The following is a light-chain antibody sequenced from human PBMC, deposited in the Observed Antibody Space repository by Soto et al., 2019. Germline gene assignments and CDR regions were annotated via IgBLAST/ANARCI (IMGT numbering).Light chain of an antibody. CDR2: TAS. V-gene: IGKV3-15*01. CDR1: QTVGRN. J-gene: IGKJ1*01. CDR3: QQYNNWPRT. Sequence: EIVMTQSPTSLSVSPGERAILSCRASQTVGRNLAWYQQKPGQAPRLLIHTASTRAPGIPARFSGSGSATEFTLTVSSLHSEAFAIYYYQQYNNWPRTFGLGTKVEVK.